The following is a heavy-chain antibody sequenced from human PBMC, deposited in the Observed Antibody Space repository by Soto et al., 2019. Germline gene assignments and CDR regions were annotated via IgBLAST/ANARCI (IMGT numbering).Heavy chain of an antibody. Sequence: GASVKVSCKASGYTFTSYAMHWVRQAPGQRLEWMGWINAGNGNTKYSQKFQGRVTITRDTSASTAYMELSSLRSEDTAVYYCARWTAYSSSSPWFDPWGQGTLVTVS. CDR2: INAGNGNT. D-gene: IGHD6-6*01. CDR3: ARWTAYSSSSPWFDP. CDR1: GYTFTSYA. V-gene: IGHV1-3*01. J-gene: IGHJ5*02.